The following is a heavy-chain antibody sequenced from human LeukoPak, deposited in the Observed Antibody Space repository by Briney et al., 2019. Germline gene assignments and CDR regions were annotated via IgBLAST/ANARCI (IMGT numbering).Heavy chain of an antibody. V-gene: IGHV3-23*01. CDR1: GFTFSSYA. CDR3: AKAGAYSSSSYDY. Sequence: GGSLRLSCAASGFTFSSYAMSWVRQAPGKGLEWVSATSASGASTYYADSVKGRFTISRDISKNTLYLQMNSLRDVDTALYYCAKAGAYSSSSYDYWGQGALVTVSS. D-gene: IGHD6-6*01. J-gene: IGHJ4*02. CDR2: TSASGAST.